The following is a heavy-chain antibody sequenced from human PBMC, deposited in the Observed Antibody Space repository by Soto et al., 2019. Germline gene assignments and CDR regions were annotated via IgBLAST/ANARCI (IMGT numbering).Heavy chain of an antibody. CDR1: GVSISNSYW. CDR3: ARDPMVRDN. CDR2: IYPSGRT. J-gene: IGHJ4*02. D-gene: IGHD3-10*01. Sequence: QVHLQESGPGLVEPSGTLSLTCAVSGVSISNSYWWTWVRQPPGKGLEWIGEIYPSGRTNYNPSLKSRVTISMDKSMNQFSLTLNFLTAADTAVYYCARDPMVRDNWGRGTLDTVSS. V-gene: IGHV4-4*02.